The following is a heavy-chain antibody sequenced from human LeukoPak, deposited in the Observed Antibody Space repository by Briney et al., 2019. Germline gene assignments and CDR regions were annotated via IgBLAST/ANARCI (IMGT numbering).Heavy chain of an antibody. J-gene: IGHJ3*02. CDR3: AREAPVAAGSDAFDI. V-gene: IGHV1-18*01. Sequence: GASVKVSCKAFGYTSTSYGISWVRQAPGQGLEWMGWISAYNGNTNYAQKLQGRVTMTTDTSTSTAYMELRSLRSDDTAVYYCAREAPVAAGSDAFDIWGQGTMVTVSS. CDR1: GYTSTSYG. D-gene: IGHD6-19*01. CDR2: ISAYNGNT.